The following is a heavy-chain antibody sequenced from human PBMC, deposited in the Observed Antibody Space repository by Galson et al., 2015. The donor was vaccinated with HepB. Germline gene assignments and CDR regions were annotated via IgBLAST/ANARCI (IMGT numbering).Heavy chain of an antibody. CDR3: ARAGGLGWLRFGFDY. V-gene: IGHV1-69*13. CDR2: IIPIFGTA. D-gene: IGHD5-12*01. CDR1: GGTFSNYA. Sequence: SVKVSCKASGGTFSNYAISWVRQAPGQGLEWMGGIIPIFGTANYAQKFQGRVTITADESTTTVYMELSSLRSEDTAMYYCARAGGLGWLRFGFDYWGQGTLVTVSS. J-gene: IGHJ4*02.